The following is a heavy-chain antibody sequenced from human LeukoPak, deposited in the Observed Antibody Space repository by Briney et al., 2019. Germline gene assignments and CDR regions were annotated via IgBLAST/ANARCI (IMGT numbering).Heavy chain of an antibody. Sequence: ASVKVSCKASGYTFTGYYMHWVRQAPGQGLEWMGWINPNSGGTNYAQKFQGRVTMTRDTSISTAYMELSRLRSDDTAVYYCARDRTYYDFWSGYYNAYFDYWGQGTPVTVSS. CDR3: ARDRTYYDFWSGYYNAYFDY. D-gene: IGHD3-3*01. CDR2: INPNSGGT. J-gene: IGHJ4*02. V-gene: IGHV1-2*02. CDR1: GYTFTGYY.